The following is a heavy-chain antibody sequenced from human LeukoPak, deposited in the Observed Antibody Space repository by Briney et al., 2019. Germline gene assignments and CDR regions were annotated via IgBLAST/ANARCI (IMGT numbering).Heavy chain of an antibody. J-gene: IGHJ5*02. V-gene: IGHV1-8*03. Sequence: ASVKVSCKASGYTFTSYDINWVRQATGQGLEWMGWMNPNSGNTGYAQKFQGRVTITRNTSISTAYMELSSLRSEDTAIYYCAKDRSSSGWFPWFDPWGQGTLVTVSS. D-gene: IGHD6-19*01. CDR2: MNPNSGNT. CDR1: GYTFTSYD. CDR3: AKDRSSSGWFPWFDP.